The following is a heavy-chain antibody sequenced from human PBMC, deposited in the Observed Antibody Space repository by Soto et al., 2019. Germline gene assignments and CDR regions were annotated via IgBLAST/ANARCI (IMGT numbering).Heavy chain of an antibody. Sequence: GESLKISCAASGFTVSSNYMSWVRQAPGKGLEWVSVIYSGGSTYYADSVKGRFTISRDNSKNTLYLQMNSLRAEDTAVYYCARDEQQLDAFDIWGQGTMVTVSS. D-gene: IGHD6-13*01. CDR1: GFTVSSNY. J-gene: IGHJ3*02. CDR3: ARDEQQLDAFDI. V-gene: IGHV3-66*01. CDR2: IYSGGST.